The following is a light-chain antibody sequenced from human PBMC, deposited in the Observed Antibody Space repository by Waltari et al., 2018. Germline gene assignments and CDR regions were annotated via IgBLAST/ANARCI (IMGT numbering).Light chain of an antibody. CDR3: SAYAGNDLVI. CDR2: EVS. Sequence: QSALTQPASVSGSPGQSITISCTGPSSDVGSTNYVPWYQQHPGKAPKLMIYEVSNRPSGLSDRFSGSKSGNTASLTISELQAEDEADYYCSAYAGNDLVIFGGGTKLTVL. J-gene: IGLJ2*01. V-gene: IGLV2-14*01. CDR1: SSDVGSTNY.